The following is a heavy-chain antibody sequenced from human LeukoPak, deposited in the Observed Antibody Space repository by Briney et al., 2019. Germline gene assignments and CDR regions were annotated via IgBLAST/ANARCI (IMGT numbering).Heavy chain of an antibody. V-gene: IGHV3-74*01. Sequence: GSLRLSCGASGFPLRSHWMHLGRPTPGKGLVWVSHINGDGSSTSHADSVKGRFTISRDNAKNTLYLQMDSLRAEDTAVYYCGRGGVPAAIDYWGQGTLVTVSS. D-gene: IGHD2-2*01. CDR3: GRGGVPAAIDY. J-gene: IGHJ4*02. CDR1: GFPLRSHW. CDR2: INGDGSST.